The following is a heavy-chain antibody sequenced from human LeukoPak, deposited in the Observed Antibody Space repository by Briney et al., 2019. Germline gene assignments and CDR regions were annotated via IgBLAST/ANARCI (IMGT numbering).Heavy chain of an antibody. Sequence: GGSLRLSCAASGFTFSSYDMSWVRQAPGKGLEWVSAISGNGGNTYYADSVKGRFTISRDNSNNMLWLQMNSLRAEDTAVYYCAKGGSAGGPNWFDPWGQGTLVTVSS. J-gene: IGHJ5*02. D-gene: IGHD2-15*01. CDR2: ISGNGGNT. CDR1: GFTFSSYD. CDR3: AKGGSAGGPNWFDP. V-gene: IGHV3-23*01.